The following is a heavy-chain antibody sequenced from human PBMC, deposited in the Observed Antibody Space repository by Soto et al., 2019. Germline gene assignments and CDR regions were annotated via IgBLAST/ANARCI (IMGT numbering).Heavy chain of an antibody. CDR2: ISDTT. D-gene: IGHD6-19*01. V-gene: IGHV3-23*01. J-gene: IGHJ6*02. CDR1: GFPFSSYA. CDR3: AKDQWLGDYYYYYGMDV. Sequence: PGGSLRLSCEASGFPFSSYAMNWVRQAPGKGLEWVSTISDTTYYADSVKGRFTISRDNSKNTLYLQMNNPRAEDTAVYYCAKDQWLGDYYYYYGMDVWGQGTTVTVSS.